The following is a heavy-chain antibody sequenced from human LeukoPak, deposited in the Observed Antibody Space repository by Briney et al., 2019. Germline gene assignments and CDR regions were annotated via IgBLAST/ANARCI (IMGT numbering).Heavy chain of an antibody. D-gene: IGHD3-3*01. CDR3: ARGLEWLTRRHTWFDP. CDR2: ISAYNGNT. Sequence: ASVTVSCKASGYTFTSYGISWVRQAPGQGLEWMGWISAYNGNTNYAQKLQGRVTTTTDTSTSTAYMELRSLRSDDTAVYYCARGLEWLTRRHTWFDPWGQGTLVTVSS. J-gene: IGHJ5*02. V-gene: IGHV1-18*01. CDR1: GYTFTSYG.